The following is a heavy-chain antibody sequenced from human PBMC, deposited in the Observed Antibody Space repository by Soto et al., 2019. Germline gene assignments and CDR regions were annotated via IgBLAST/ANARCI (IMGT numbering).Heavy chain of an antibody. CDR2: IGPSGDAT. Sequence: GGSLRLSCAASGFTFSSNGMTWVRQALGKGLEWVSGIGPSGDATYYADSVKGRFTISRNNPKKTLYLQMNSLRAEDTAIYYCAAGTVELAYWGQGTQVTVSS. CDR1: GFTFSSNG. J-gene: IGHJ4*02. CDR3: AAGTVELAY. D-gene: IGHD1-1*01. V-gene: IGHV3-23*01.